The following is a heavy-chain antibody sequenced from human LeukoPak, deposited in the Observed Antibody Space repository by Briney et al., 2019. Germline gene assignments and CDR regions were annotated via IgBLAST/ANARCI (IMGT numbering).Heavy chain of an antibody. CDR2: IKGDESTA. D-gene: IGHD4/OR15-4a*01. J-gene: IGHJ5*02. CDR3: VKSDYFDP. V-gene: IGHV3-74*01. CDR1: GFTFDDYA. Sequence: GGSLRLSCAASGFTFDDYAMHWVRQAPGKGLVWVSRIKGDESTATYADSVRGRFSISRDNAKNTVYLQMNSLRAEDTAVYYCVKSDYFDPWGQGTLVIVSS.